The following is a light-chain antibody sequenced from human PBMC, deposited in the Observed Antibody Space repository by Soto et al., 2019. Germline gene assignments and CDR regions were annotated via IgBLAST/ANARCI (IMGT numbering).Light chain of an antibody. CDR1: QGISSY. CDR3: KQYYSYPPFT. V-gene: IGKV1-8*01. J-gene: IGKJ3*01. Sequence: AIRMTQSPSSFSASRGDRVTITCRASQGISSYLAWYQQKPGKAPKLLIYAASTLQSGVPSRFSGSGSGTDFTLTISCLQSEDFATYYCKQYYSYPPFTFGPGTKVDIK. CDR2: AAS.